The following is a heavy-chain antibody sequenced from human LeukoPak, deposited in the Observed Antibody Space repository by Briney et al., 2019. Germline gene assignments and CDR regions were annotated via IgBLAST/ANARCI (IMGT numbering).Heavy chain of an antibody. J-gene: IGHJ4*02. Sequence: SETLSLTCAVSGGSISSSNWWSWVRQPPGEGLEWIGEIYHSGSTNYNPSLKSRVTISVDKSKNQFSLKLSSVTAADTAVYYCARTRYGYYDSSGYLDYWGQGTLVTVSS. CDR2: IYHSGST. CDR3: ARTRYGYYDSSGYLDY. V-gene: IGHV4-4*02. D-gene: IGHD3-22*01. CDR1: GGSISSSNW.